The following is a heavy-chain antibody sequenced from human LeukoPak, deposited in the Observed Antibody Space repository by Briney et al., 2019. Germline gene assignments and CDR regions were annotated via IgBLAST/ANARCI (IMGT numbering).Heavy chain of an antibody. Sequence: ASVKVSCKAYGYTFSSYGIGWVRQAPGQGLEWMGCISGYNGNIKYGPKFQGRVTITADESTSTAYMELSSLRSEDTAVYYCARDLVPYYDSSGYYSYWGQGTLVTVSS. CDR1: GYTFSSYG. CDR3: ARDLVPYYDSSGYYSY. J-gene: IGHJ4*02. D-gene: IGHD3-22*01. V-gene: IGHV1-18*01. CDR2: ISGYNGNI.